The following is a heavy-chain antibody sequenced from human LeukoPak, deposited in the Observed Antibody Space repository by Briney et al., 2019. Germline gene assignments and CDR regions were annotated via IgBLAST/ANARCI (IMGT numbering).Heavy chain of an antibody. Sequence: LSLTCTVSGASISSYFWSWIRQPPGKGLEWVAVISYDGSTEYYADSVKGRFTISRDNSKTTLYLQMNSLRAEDAAVYYCATNGPGIAVAGYVDYWGQGTLVTVSS. CDR1: GASISSYF. J-gene: IGHJ4*02. D-gene: IGHD6-19*01. V-gene: IGHV3-30-3*01. CDR2: ISYDGSTE. CDR3: ATNGPGIAVAGYVDY.